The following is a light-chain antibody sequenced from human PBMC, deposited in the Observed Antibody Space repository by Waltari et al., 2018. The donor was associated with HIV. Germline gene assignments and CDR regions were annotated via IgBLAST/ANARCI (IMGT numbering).Light chain of an antibody. CDR2: DVY. CDR1: SSDVGDYNS. Sequence: QSALTQPASVSGSPGQSITFSCIGTSSDVGDYNSVSWYQQLPGKAPRLMIYDVYKRPSGVSNRFSGSKSGNTASLTISGLQADDEADYYCCSYAGSSTYVFGTGTKVTVL. CDR3: CSYAGSSTYV. J-gene: IGLJ1*01. V-gene: IGLV2-23*02.